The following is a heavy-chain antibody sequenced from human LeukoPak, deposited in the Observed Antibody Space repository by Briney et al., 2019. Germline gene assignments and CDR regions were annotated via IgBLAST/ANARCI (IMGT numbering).Heavy chain of an antibody. J-gene: IGHJ4*02. D-gene: IGHD3-3*01. CDR1: GFTFSSYA. CDR3: AKDPDDFWSGYYRY. V-gene: IGHV3-23*01. CDR2: ISGSGGST. Sequence: PGGSLRLSCAASGFTFSSYAMSWVRQAPGKGLEWVSAISGSGGSTYYADSVKGRFTISRDNSKNTLYLQMNSLRAEDTAVYYCAKDPDDFWSGYYRYWGQGTLVTVSS.